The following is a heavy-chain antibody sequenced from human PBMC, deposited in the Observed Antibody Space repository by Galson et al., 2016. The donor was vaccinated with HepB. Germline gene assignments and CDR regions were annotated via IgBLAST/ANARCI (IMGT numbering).Heavy chain of an antibody. CDR2: INPDGGSA. Sequence: SLRLSCAASGITFSRYWMHWVRQAPGRGLVWVSRINPDGGSANYADSVKGRFTISRDNTKNLLYLQMNSLRAEDTDVYFCASGYFYTYLGDYWGQGTPVTVSS. CDR1: GITFSRYW. CDR3: ASGYFYTYLGDY. V-gene: IGHV3-74*01. J-gene: IGHJ4*02. D-gene: IGHD2-15*01.